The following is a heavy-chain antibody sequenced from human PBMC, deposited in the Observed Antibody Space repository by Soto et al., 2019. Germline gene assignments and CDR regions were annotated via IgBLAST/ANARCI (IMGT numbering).Heavy chain of an antibody. CDR2: INWNDDK. CDR1: GFSLSSTGVG. V-gene: IGHV2-5*01. D-gene: IGHD3-22*01. Sequence: QITQKESGPTLVKVTQTVTLTCTFSGFSLSSTGVGVGWIRQPPGKALEGLALINWNDDKRYNPYLKSRLTITKDTSKNQVVLTMTNMDPADTATYYCARSGHNSGFFYYDYWGQGTLVTVSS. J-gene: IGHJ4*02. CDR3: ARSGHNSGFFYYDY.